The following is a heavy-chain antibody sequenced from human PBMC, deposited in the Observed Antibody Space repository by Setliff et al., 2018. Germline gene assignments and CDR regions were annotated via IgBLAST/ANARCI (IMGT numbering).Heavy chain of an antibody. D-gene: IGHD2-21*02. CDR3: ARGGYSVTANYYGLDV. J-gene: IGHJ6*02. Sequence: PRLSCVASTFTFSKYAVTWVRQAPGKGLEWVSSIHVSGDRTYYADSVKGRFTISRDNGKNSLYLQMNSLTAEDTAIYYCARGGYSVTANYYGLDVWGQGTTVTVSS. CDR1: TFTFSKYA. V-gene: IGHV3-23*01. CDR2: IHVSGDRT.